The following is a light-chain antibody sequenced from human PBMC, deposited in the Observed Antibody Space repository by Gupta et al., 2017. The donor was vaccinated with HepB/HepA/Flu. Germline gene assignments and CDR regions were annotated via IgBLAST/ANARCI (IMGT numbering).Light chain of an antibody. CDR2: AAS. CDR3: QQYDSYPIT. J-gene: IGKJ4*01. Sequence: DIQITQSPSPLSASVGDRVTITCRASQDISTYLAWFQQKPGKAPKSLIYAASSWQSGVPSKFSGGGSGTDFTLTISGLQPDDFAIYYCQQYDSYPITFGGGTKVEIK. CDR1: QDISTY. V-gene: IGKV1-16*02.